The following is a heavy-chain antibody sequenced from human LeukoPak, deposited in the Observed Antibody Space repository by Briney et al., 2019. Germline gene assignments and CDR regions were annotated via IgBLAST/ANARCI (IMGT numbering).Heavy chain of an antibody. CDR1: GFIFSNYW. CDR3: AKDRSIGTYYTFDS. J-gene: IGHJ4*02. CDR2: IKQDGSET. Sequence: GGSLRLSCATSGFIFSNYWMSWVRQAPGKGLEWVANIKQDGSETYYVDSVKGRFTISRDNSKNTLYLQMSSLTAKDTAVYYCAKDRSIGTYYTFDSWGQGTLVTVSS. V-gene: IGHV3-7*03. D-gene: IGHD1-26*01.